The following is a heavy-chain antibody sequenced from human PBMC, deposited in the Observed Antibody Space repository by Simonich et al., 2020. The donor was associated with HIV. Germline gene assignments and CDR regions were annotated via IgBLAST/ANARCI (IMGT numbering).Heavy chain of an antibody. CDR2: INSSSSYI. CDR3: ARDGRKGSSTSCSDY. J-gene: IGHJ4*02. V-gene: IGHV3-21*01. D-gene: IGHD2-2*01. Sequence: EVQLVESGGGLVKPGGSLRLSCAASGFTFSSYSMNWVRQAPGKGLEWVSSINSSSSYIYYGDSVKGRFTISRDNAKNSRYLQMNSLRAEDTAVYYCARDGRKGSSTSCSDYWGQGTLVTVSS. CDR1: GFTFSSYS.